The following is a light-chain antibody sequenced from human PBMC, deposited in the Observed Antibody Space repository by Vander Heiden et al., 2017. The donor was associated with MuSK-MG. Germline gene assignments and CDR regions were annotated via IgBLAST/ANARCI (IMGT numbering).Light chain of an antibody. CDR2: GAS. Sequence: EIVLTQSPGTLSLSPGERATLSCRASQSVPSRFLAWYQHRPGQAPRLLIYGASSRAPGIPDRFSGTGSGTDFTLIINSLEPEDFAVYYCHQYGSSPQLTFGGGTKVEIK. CDR1: QSVPSRF. V-gene: IGKV3-20*01. CDR3: HQYGSSPQLT. J-gene: IGKJ4*01.